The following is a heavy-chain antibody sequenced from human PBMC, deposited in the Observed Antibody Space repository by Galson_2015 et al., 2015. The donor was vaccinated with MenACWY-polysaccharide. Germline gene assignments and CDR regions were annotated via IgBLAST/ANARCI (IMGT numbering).Heavy chain of an antibody. CDR3: ARVLKGLVGATPDY. J-gene: IGHJ4*02. CDR1: GFTFSSYS. D-gene: IGHD1-26*01. V-gene: IGHV3-48*02. CDR2: ISSSNTI. Sequence: SLRLSCAGSGFTFSSYSMNWVRQAPGKGLEWVSYISSSNTIYYADSVKGRFTISRDNAKNSLYLQMNSLRDADTAVYYCARVLKGLVGATPDYWGQGTLVIVSS.